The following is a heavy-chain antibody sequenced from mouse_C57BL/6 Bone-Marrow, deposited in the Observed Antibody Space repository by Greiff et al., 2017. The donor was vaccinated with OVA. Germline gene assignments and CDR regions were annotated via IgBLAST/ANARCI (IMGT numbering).Heavy chain of an antibody. CDR1: GFSLTSYG. CDR2: IWGVGST. CDR3: AKRAAQAPFAY. D-gene: IGHD3-2*02. J-gene: IGHJ3*01. V-gene: IGHV2-6*01. Sequence: VQRVESGPGLVAPSQSLSITCTVSGFSLTSYGVDWVRQSPGKGLEWLGVIWGVGSTNYNSALKSRLSISKDNSKSQGFLKMNSLQTDDTAMYYGAKRAAQAPFAYWGQGTLVTVSA.